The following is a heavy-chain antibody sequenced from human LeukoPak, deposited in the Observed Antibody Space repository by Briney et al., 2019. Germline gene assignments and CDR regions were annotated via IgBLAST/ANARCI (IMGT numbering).Heavy chain of an antibody. Sequence: GGSLRLSCAASGFTFSSYSMNWVRQAPGKGLEWVSYISSSSSTIYYADSVKGRFTISRDNSKNTLYLQMSSLRAEDTAVYYCASRSMASDYWGQGTLVTVSS. V-gene: IGHV3-48*01. CDR3: ASRSMASDY. CDR2: ISSSSSTI. J-gene: IGHJ4*02. CDR1: GFTFSSYS. D-gene: IGHD2/OR15-2a*01.